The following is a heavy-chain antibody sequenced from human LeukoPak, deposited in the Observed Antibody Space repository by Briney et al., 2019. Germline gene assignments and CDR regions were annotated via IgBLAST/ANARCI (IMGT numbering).Heavy chain of an antibody. V-gene: IGHV3-23*01. J-gene: IGHJ4*02. CDR3: AKPRDIVATISALY. D-gene: IGHD5-12*01. Sequence: GGSLRLSCAASGFTFSSYAMSWVRQAPGKGLEWVSTISGSGCTTYYADSVKGQFTISRDNSKNTLYLQMNSLRAEDTAVYYCAKPRDIVATISALYWGQGTLVTVSS. CDR2: ISGSGCTT. CDR1: GFTFSSYA.